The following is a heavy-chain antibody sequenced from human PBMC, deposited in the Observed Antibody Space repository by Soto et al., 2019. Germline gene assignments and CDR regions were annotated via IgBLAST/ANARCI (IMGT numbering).Heavy chain of an antibody. V-gene: IGHV3-64D*08. CDR1: GFTFSFYA. CDR2: ISSNGGNT. Sequence: GGSLRLSCSASGFTFSFYALHWVRQAPGKGLEYVSSISSNGGNTFYADSVKDRFTISRDTSKNTLYLQMTSLRAEDTAVYYWLIIRGYSAHAIAFRGQGTLVIVDS. J-gene: IGHJ4*02. CDR3: LIIRGYSAHAIAF. D-gene: IGHD6-25*01.